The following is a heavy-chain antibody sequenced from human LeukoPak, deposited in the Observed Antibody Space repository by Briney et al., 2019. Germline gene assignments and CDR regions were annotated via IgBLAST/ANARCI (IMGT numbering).Heavy chain of an antibody. CDR3: ARPTGYCSSAACYEYFDY. Sequence: SETLSLTCTVSGGSIRSSNSYWGWIRQPPWKGLDWLGTVYYGGSPFYNPSLKSRVTISVGSSKNKFSLKMSSVTAADTAVYYCARPTGYCSSAACYEYFDYWGQGTLVTVSS. CDR1: GGSIRSSNSY. V-gene: IGHV4-39*01. CDR2: VYYGGSP. D-gene: IGHD2-2*01. J-gene: IGHJ4*02.